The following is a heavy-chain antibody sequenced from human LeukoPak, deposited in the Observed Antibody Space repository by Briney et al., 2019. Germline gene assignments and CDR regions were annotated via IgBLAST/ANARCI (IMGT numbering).Heavy chain of an antibody. CDR1: GFTFSSYG. J-gene: IGHJ4*02. V-gene: IGHV3-30*18. CDR3: AKYDYYYDTSGYRLFDS. CDR2: ISYDGSNK. D-gene: IGHD3-22*01. Sequence: PGGSLRLSCAASGFTFSSYGMHWVRQAPGKGLEWVAVISYDGSNKYYADSVKGRFTISRDNSKNTLYLQMNSLRAEDTAVYYCAKYDYYYDTSGYRLFDSWGQGTLVTVSS.